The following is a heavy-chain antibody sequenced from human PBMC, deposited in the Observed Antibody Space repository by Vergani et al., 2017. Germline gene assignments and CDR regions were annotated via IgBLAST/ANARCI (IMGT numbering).Heavy chain of an antibody. V-gene: IGHV5-51*01. Sequence: EVQLVQSGAEVKKPGESPKISCEGSGYTFTDYWVGWVRQKPGKGLEWMGVVYARDSITRYSLSFEGQVTISADKSINTAYLEWDSLRASDSAMYYCVSRRWERQEVDYWGQGTLVTV. D-gene: IGHD1-26*01. CDR1: GYTFTDYW. CDR3: VSRRWERQEVDY. CDR2: VYARDSIT. J-gene: IGHJ4*02.